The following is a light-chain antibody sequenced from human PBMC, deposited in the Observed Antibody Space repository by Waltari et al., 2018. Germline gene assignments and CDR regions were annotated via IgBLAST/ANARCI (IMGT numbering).Light chain of an antibody. CDR2: RNN. CDR1: SSNIGSNY. J-gene: IGLJ3*02. CDR3: ATWDDSLSGWV. V-gene: IGLV1-47*01. Sequence: QSVLTQPPSASGTPGQRVTISCSGLSSNIGSNYVYWYQQLPGTAPKLLIYRNNQRPSGVPDRFSGSKSGTSDSLAISGLRSEDEADYYCATWDDSLSGWVFGGGTKLTVL.